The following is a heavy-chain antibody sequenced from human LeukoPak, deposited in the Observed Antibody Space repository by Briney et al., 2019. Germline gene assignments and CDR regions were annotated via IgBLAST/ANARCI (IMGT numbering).Heavy chain of an antibody. CDR1: CGSISSYY. J-gene: IGHJ4*02. CDR2: INTSGTT. V-gene: IGHV4-4*07. D-gene: IGHD3-22*01. CDR3: ARGRSPYDTRGFFDY. Sequence: PSETLSLTCTVSCGSISSYYWSWIRQPAGKGLEWIGRINTSGTTNYNPSLKSRVTTSVDKSKNQFSLKLSSVTAADTAVYYCARGRSPYDTRGFFDYWGQGTLVTVSS.